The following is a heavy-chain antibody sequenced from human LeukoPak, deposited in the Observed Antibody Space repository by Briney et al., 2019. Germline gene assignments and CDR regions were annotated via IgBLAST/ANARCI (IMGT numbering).Heavy chain of an antibody. D-gene: IGHD3-9*01. Sequence: ASVKVSCKASGYTFTSYYMHWVRQAPGQGLEWMGIINPSGGSTSYAQKFQGRVTMTRDTSTSTVYMELSSLRSEDTAVYYCARAESRVDWLGAGPNWFDPWGQGTLVTVSS. CDR3: ARAESRVDWLGAGPNWFDP. CDR2: INPSGGST. CDR1: GYTFTSYY. V-gene: IGHV1-46*01. J-gene: IGHJ5*02.